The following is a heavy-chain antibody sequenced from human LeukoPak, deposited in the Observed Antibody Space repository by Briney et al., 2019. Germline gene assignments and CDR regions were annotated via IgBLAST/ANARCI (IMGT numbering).Heavy chain of an antibody. CDR2: ISGSGGST. CDR3: AKLPGTVTINYFDY. Sequence: PGGSLRLSCAASGFTFSNYAMSWVRQVPGKGLEWVSAISGSGGSTYYADSVKGRFTISRDNSKNTLYLQMNSLRAEDTAVYYCAKLPGTVTINYFDYWGQGTLVTVSS. D-gene: IGHD4-17*01. V-gene: IGHV3-23*01. CDR1: GFTFSNYA. J-gene: IGHJ4*02.